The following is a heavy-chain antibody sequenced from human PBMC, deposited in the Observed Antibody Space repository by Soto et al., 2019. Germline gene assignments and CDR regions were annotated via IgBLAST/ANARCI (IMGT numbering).Heavy chain of an antibody. Sequence: GGSLRLSCAASGFTFSSYGMHWVRQAPGKGLEWVAVISYDGSNKYYADSVKGRFTISRDNSKNTLYLQMNSLRAEDTAVYYCAKDLEGANKSPLYYYYYYMDVWGKGTTVTVSS. V-gene: IGHV3-30*18. CDR3: AKDLEGANKSPLYYYYYYMDV. CDR1: GFTFSSYG. J-gene: IGHJ6*03. D-gene: IGHD3-16*01. CDR2: ISYDGSNK.